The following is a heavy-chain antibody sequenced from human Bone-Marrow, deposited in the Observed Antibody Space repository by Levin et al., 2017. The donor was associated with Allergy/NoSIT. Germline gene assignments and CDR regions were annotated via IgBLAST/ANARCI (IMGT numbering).Heavy chain of an antibody. J-gene: IGHJ4*02. CDR1: GDSINSGGYY. D-gene: IGHD1-26*01. CDR3: ARSEGKLREVGY. Sequence: SETLSLTCNVSGDSINSGGYYWTWIRQRPGKAREWIGDIYHSGNTYYSPSLMSRLSLAVDASKNQFSMKLTSVTVADTAVYYCARSEGKLREVGYWGQGTQVTVSS. V-gene: IGHV4-31*03. CDR2: IYHSGNT.